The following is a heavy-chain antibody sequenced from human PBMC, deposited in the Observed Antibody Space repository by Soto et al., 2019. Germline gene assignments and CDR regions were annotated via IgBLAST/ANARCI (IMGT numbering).Heavy chain of an antibody. CDR3: ARGPTLGGYDSSGGMDV. D-gene: IGHD3-3*01. Sequence: ASVKVSCKASGYTFTSYGISWVRQAHRQGLEWMGWISAYNGNTNYAQNLQGRVTMTTDRSTSTAYMELRSLRSDDTAVYFCARGPTLGGYDSSGGMDVWGQGTTVTVSS. CDR1: GYTFTSYG. V-gene: IGHV1-18*01. CDR2: ISAYNGNT. J-gene: IGHJ6*02.